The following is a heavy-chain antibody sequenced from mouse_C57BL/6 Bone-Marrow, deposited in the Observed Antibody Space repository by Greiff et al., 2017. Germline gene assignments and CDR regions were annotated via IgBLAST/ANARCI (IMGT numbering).Heavy chain of an antibody. CDR2: INPSSGYT. V-gene: IGHV1-7*01. CDR3: ARLRGYDGPVWYFDV. D-gene: IGHD2-14*01. Sequence: VQLQQSGAELAKPGASVKLSCKASGYTFTSYWMHWVKQRPGQGLEWIGYINPSSGYTKYNQKFKDKATLTAAKSSSTAYMQLSSLTYEDSAVXYWARLRGYDGPVWYFDVWGTGTTVTVSS. J-gene: IGHJ1*03. CDR1: GYTFTSYW.